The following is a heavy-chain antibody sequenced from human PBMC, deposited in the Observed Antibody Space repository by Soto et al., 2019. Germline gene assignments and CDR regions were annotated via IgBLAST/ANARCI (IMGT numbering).Heavy chain of an antibody. CDR3: ARGPIDRIYDYVWGSYRPFYFDY. V-gene: IGHV1-69*06. D-gene: IGHD3-16*02. CDR2: IIPIFGTA. J-gene: IGHJ4*02. Sequence: ASVKVSCKASVGTFSSYAISWLRHAPGQGLEWMGAIIPIFGTANYAQKFQGRVTITADKSTSTAYMELSSLRSEDTAVYYCARGPIDRIYDYVWGSYRPFYFDYWGQGTLVTVSS. CDR1: VGTFSSYA.